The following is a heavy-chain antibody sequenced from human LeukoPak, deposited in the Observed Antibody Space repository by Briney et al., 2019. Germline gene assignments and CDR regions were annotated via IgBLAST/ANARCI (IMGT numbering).Heavy chain of an antibody. Sequence: GASVKVSCKASGGTFSSYAISWVRQAPGQGLEWMGGIIPIFGTANYAQKFQGRVTITADKSTSTAYMELSSLRSEDTAVYYCAAVGSSSYYYYYMDVWGKGTTVTVSS. V-gene: IGHV1-69*06. CDR3: AAVGSSSYYYYYMDV. CDR2: IIPIFGTA. J-gene: IGHJ6*03. D-gene: IGHD6-6*01. CDR1: GGTFSSYA.